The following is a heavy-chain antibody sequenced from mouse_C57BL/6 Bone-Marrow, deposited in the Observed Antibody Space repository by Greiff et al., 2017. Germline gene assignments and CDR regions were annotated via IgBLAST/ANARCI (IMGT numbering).Heavy chain of an antibody. V-gene: IGHV1-81*01. D-gene: IGHD1-1*01. CDR3: ARSDYYGRGYWYVDV. Sequence: QVQLQQSGAELARPGASVKLSCKASGYTFTSYGISWVKQRTGQGLEWIGEIYPRSGNTYYNEKFTGKATLTADNSSSTAYMELRSLTSEDSAVYVCARSDYYGRGYWYVDVWGTGTTVTVSS. J-gene: IGHJ1*03. CDR1: GYTFTSYG. CDR2: IYPRSGNT.